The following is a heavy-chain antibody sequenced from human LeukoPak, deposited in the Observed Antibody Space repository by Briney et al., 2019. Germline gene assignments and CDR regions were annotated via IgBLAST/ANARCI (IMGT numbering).Heavy chain of an antibody. CDR3: AKARGVGYCSSTSCCYFDY. J-gene: IGHJ4*02. Sequence: GGSLRLSCAASGFTFSSYGMHWVRQAPGKGLEWVAFIRHDGSNKYYADSVKGRFTISRDNSKNTLYLQMNSLRAEDTAVYYCAKARGVGYCSSTSCCYFDYWGQGTLVTVSS. CDR1: GFTFSSYG. D-gene: IGHD2-2*01. CDR2: IRHDGSNK. V-gene: IGHV3-30*02.